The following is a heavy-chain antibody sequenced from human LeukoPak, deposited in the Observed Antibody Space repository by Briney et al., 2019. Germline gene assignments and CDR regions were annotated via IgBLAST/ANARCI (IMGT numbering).Heavy chain of an antibody. V-gene: IGHV1-46*01. CDR1: GYTFTSYY. D-gene: IGHD6-13*01. Sequence: ASVKVSCTASGYTFTSYYMHWVRQAPGQGLEWMGIINPSGGSTSYAQKFQGRVTMTRDTSTSTVYMELSSLRSEDTAVYYCARDCLIAAAGSYFDYWGQGTLVTVSS. CDR3: ARDCLIAAAGSYFDY. J-gene: IGHJ4*02. CDR2: INPSGGST.